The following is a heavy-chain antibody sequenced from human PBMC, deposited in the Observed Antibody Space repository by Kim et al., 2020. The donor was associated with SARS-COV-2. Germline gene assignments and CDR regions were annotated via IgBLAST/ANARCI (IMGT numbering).Heavy chain of an antibody. CDR1: GGSVSSGSYY. CDR2: IYYSGST. D-gene: IGHD6-13*01. J-gene: IGHJ6*02. CDR3: ARAKFVAAAGMGYYYGMDV. Sequence: SETLSLTCTVSGGSVSSGSYYWSWIRQPPGKGLEWIGYIYYSGSTNYNPSLKSRVTISVDTSKNQFSLKLSSVTAADTAVYYCARAKFVAAAGMGYYYGMDVWGQGTTVTVSS. V-gene: IGHV4-61*01.